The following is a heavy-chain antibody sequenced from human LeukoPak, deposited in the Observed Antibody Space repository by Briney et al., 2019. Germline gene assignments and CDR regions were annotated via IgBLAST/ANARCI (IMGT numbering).Heavy chain of an antibody. CDR2: ISYDGSNK. J-gene: IGHJ4*02. CDR1: GFTFSSYG. D-gene: IGHD5-24*01. V-gene: IGHV3-30*18. Sequence: GGSLRLSCAASGFTFSSYGMHWVRQAPGKGLEWVAVISYDGSNKYYADSVKGRFTISRDNSKNTLYLQMNSLRAEDTAVYYCAKDPRRVATISYFDYWGQGTLVTVSS. CDR3: AKDPRRVATISYFDY.